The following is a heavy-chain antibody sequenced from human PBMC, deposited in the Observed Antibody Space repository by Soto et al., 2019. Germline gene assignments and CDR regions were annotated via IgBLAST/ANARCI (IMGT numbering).Heavy chain of an antibody. V-gene: IGHV4-4*02. CDR3: ARHTAVPRTSGWDY. CDR1: GASISDNW. D-gene: IGHD6-19*01. Sequence: QVQLQESGPGLVKPSWTLSLTCAVSGASISDNWWSWVRQPPGKGLEGIGEIDHSGTTHYNPSPWSGVSTSVHKSKHHFSLNLNSVTAADSAVYYCARHTAVPRTSGWDYWGLGTLVTVSS. CDR2: IDHSGTT. J-gene: IGHJ4*02.